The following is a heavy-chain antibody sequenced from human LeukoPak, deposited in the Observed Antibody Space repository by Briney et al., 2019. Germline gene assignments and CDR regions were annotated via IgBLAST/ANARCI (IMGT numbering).Heavy chain of an antibody. D-gene: IGHD6-13*01. CDR1: GYTFTDYY. J-gene: IGHJ4*02. V-gene: IGHV1-69-2*01. Sequence: ASVKISCKVSGYTFTDYYMHWVQQAPGKGLEWMGLVDPEDGETIYAEKFQGRVTITADTFTDTAYMELSSLRSEDTAVYYCATGRPAASDYWGQGTLVTVSS. CDR2: VDPEDGET. CDR3: ATGRPAASDY.